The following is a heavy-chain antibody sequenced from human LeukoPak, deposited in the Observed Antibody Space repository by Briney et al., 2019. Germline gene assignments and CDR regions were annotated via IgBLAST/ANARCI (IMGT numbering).Heavy chain of an antibody. D-gene: IGHD3-22*01. CDR2: INPNSGGT. CDR1: GYTFTGYY. CDR3: ARAIYYDSSGSDAFDI. Sequence: GASVKVSCKASGYTFTGYYMHWVRQAPGQGLEWMGWINPNSGGTNYAQKLQGRVTMTRDTSISTAYMELSRLRSDDTAVYYCARAIYYDSSGSDAFDIWGQGTMVTVSS. V-gene: IGHV1-2*02. J-gene: IGHJ3*02.